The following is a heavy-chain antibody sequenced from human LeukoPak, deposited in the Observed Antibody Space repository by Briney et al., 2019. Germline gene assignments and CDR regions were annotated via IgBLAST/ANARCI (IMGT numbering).Heavy chain of an antibody. CDR1: GFTFSSYG. J-gene: IGHJ4*02. Sequence: GGSLRLSCAASGFTFSSYGMHWVRQAPGKGLEWVAVISYDGSNKYYADSVKGRFTISRDNSKNTLYLQMNSLRAEDTAVYYCAKGGYDSYYFDYWGQGTLVTVSS. D-gene: IGHD5-12*01. V-gene: IGHV3-30*18. CDR3: AKGGYDSYYFDY. CDR2: ISYDGSNK.